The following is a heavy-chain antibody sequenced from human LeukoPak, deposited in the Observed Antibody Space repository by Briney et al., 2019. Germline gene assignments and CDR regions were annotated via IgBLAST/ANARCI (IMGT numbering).Heavy chain of an antibody. CDR1: GFTFSSYG. J-gene: IGHJ4*02. Sequence: PGGSLRLSCAASGFTFSSYGMHWVRQAPGKGLEWVAFIRYDGSNKYYADSVKGRFTISRDNAKNTLYLQMNSLRAEDTAVYYCARGGTYYYGSGSYFSPFDYWGQGTLVTVSS. CDR2: IRYDGSNK. CDR3: ARGGTYYYGSGSYFSPFDY. D-gene: IGHD3-10*01. V-gene: IGHV3-30*02.